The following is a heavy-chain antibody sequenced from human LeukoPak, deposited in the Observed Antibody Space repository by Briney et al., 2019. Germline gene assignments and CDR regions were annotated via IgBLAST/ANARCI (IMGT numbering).Heavy chain of an antibody. CDR3: ARRGRDKAEYAPGSYDRSWGY. Sequence: EASVKVSCKASGYTFTSYDINWVRQATGQGLEWMGWMNPNSGNTGYAQKFQGRVTMTRNTSISTAYMELSSLRSEDTAVYYCARRGRDKAEYAPGSYDRSWGYWGQGTLVTVSS. CDR1: GYTFTSYD. V-gene: IGHV1-8*01. J-gene: IGHJ4*02. CDR2: MNPNSGNT. D-gene: IGHD3-10*01.